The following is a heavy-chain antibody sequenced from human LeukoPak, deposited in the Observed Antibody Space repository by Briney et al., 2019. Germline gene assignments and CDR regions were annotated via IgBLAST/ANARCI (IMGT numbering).Heavy chain of an antibody. Sequence: GGSLRLSCAASGFTFSSYSMNWVRQAPGKGLEWVSSISSSSSYIYYADSVKGRFTISRDDAKNSLYLQMNSLRAEDTAVYYCARVAYCSSTSCLEFDYWGQGTLVTVSS. CDR1: GFTFSSYS. J-gene: IGHJ4*02. CDR2: ISSSSSYI. V-gene: IGHV3-21*01. D-gene: IGHD2-2*01. CDR3: ARVAYCSSTSCLEFDY.